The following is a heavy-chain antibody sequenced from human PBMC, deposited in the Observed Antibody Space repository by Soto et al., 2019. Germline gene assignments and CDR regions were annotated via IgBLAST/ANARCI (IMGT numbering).Heavy chain of an antibody. CDR2: IYTSGST. D-gene: IGHD3-16*01. Sequence: SETLSLTCTVSGGSISSYYWSWIRQPAGKGLEWIGRIYTSGSTNYNPSLKGRVTMSVDTSKNQSSLKLSSVTAADTPVYYCARDPLIYIYDGMDVWGQGTTVTVSS. V-gene: IGHV4-4*07. CDR3: ARDPLIYIYDGMDV. J-gene: IGHJ6*02. CDR1: GGSISSYY.